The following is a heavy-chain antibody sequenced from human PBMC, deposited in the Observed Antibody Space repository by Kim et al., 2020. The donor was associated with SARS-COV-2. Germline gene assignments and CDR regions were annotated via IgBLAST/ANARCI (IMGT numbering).Heavy chain of an antibody. CDR3: TILAAGQTRYYFDY. Sequence: AAPVKGKFTITRDNSKNTLYLQMSSLGAEDTAVYYCTILAAGQTRYYFDYWGQGTLVTVSS. J-gene: IGHJ4*02. V-gene: IGHV3-64D*09. D-gene: IGHD6-13*01.